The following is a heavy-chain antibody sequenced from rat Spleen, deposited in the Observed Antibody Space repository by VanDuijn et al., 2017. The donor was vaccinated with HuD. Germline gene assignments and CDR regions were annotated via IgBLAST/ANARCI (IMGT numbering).Heavy chain of an antibody. D-gene: IGHD3-7*01. J-gene: IGHJ3*01. CDR3: AKVEVAWFAY. CDR2: ITSGGSNT. CDR1: GFTFNNYW. Sequence: EVQLVESGGGLVQPGRSLKLSCVASGFTFNNYWMTWIRQAPGKGLEWVATITSGGSNTYYPDSVKGRFTISRDNAKSTLYLQMDSLRSEDTATYYCAKVEVAWFAYWGQGTLVTVSS. V-gene: IGHV5-31*01.